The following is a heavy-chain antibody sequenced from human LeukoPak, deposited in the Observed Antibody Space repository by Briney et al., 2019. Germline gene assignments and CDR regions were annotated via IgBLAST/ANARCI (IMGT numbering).Heavy chain of an antibody. J-gene: IGHJ4*02. CDR2: ISGSGGST. V-gene: IGHV3-23*01. D-gene: IGHD6-13*01. Sequence: GGSLRLSCAAYGFTFSIYAMSWVRQAPGKGLEWVSAISGSGGSTYYADSVKGRFTISRDNSKNTLYLQMNSLRAEDTAVYYCAKAGPSWQPRGHFDYWGQGTLVTVSS. CDR1: GFTFSIYA. CDR3: AKAGPSWQPRGHFDY.